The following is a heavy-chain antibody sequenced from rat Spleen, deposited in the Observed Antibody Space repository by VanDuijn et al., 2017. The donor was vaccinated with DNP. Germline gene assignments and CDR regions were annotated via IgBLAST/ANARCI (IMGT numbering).Heavy chain of an antibody. Sequence: EVQLVESGGGLVQPGRSLKLSCAASGFTFSNYDMAWVRQAPTKGLEWVASISTGGGHTSYRDSVKGRFTISRDNAESILYLQMDSVRSDDMATYFCTTGPTAYWGQGTLVTVSA. V-gene: IGHV5-25*01. CDR1: GFTFSNYD. D-gene: IGHD3-2*01. CDR3: TTGPTAY. CDR2: ISTGGGHT. J-gene: IGHJ3*01.